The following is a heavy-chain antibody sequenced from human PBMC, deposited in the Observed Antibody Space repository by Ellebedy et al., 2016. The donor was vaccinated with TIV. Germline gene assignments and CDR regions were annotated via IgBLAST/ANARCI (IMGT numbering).Heavy chain of an antibody. CDR2: ISPDGSRK. Sequence: PGGSLRLSCAASGFTFSRYEIHWLRQSAGKGLEWLAVISPDGSRKDYADSVQGRFIISRDNSENTLSLQMNYLRPKDTAVYYCSTLCLRDCLSRFDPWGQGTLVTVSS. CDR3: STLCLRDCLSRFDP. CDR1: GFTFSRYE. V-gene: IGHV3-30*04. J-gene: IGHJ5*02. D-gene: IGHD2-21*02.